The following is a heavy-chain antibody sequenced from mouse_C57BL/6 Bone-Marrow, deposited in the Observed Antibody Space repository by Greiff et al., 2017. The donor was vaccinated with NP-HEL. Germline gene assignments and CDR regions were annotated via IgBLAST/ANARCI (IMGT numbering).Heavy chain of an antibody. D-gene: IGHD6-2*01. CDR1: GYTFTSYW. V-gene: IGHV1-74*01. Sequence: VQLQQPGAELVKPGASVKVSCKASGYTFTSYWMHWVKQRPGQGLEWIGRIYPSDSDTNYNQKFKGKATLTVDKSSSTAYMQLSRLTAEDSAVCYCAIWVGLWWYFDVWGTGTTVTVSS. CDR2: IYPSDSDT. CDR3: AIWVGLWWYFDV. J-gene: IGHJ1*03.